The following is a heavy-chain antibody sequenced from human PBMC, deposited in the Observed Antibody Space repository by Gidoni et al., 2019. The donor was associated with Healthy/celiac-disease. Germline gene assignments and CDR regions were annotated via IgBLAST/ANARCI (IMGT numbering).Heavy chain of an antibody. V-gene: IGHV4-59*08. D-gene: IGHD1-7*01. J-gene: IGHJ3*02. CDR3: ARRWEEGWNYEYAFDI. CDR2: IYYRGST. Sequence: QVQLQESGQGLEKPTETLSLTCTDPGGSISSYYWSWIRQTPGKGLEWIGYIYYRGSTNYNPSLKSRVTISVDTSKNQFSLNLSSVTAAHTAVYYCARRWEEGWNYEYAFDIWGQGTMLTVS. CDR1: GGSISSYY.